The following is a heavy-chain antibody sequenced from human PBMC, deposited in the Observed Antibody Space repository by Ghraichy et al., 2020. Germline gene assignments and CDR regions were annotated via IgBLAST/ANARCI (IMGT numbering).Heavy chain of an antibody. CDR1: GGSFSGYY. J-gene: IGHJ5*02. V-gene: IGHV4-34*01. CDR3: ARGPSKWFGDYRRWFDP. Sequence: SETLSLTCAVYGGSFSGYYWSWIRQPPGKGLEWIGEINHSGSTNYNPSLKSRVTISVDTSKNQFSLKLSSVTAADTAVYYCARGPSKWFGDYRRWFDPWGQGTLVTVSS. D-gene: IGHD3-10*01. CDR2: INHSGST.